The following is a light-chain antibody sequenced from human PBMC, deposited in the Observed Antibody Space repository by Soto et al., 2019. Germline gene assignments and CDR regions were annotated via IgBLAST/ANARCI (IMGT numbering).Light chain of an antibody. Sequence: QSVLTQPPSASGTPGQRVTISCSGSSSNIGSNYVYWYQQLPGTAPKLLIYRNNQRPSGVPDRFSGSKSGTSASLAISGLRSEDEADYYCAACDDSLSGHVFGIGPKVTVL. CDR2: RNN. J-gene: IGLJ1*01. CDR1: SSNIGSNY. CDR3: AACDDSLSGHV. V-gene: IGLV1-47*01.